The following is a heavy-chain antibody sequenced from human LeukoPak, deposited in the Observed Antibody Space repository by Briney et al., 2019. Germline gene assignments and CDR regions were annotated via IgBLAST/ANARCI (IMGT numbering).Heavy chain of an antibody. V-gene: IGHV3-48*01. CDR3: ARDPDPRTFYGGNSYNWFDP. D-gene: IGHD4-23*01. J-gene: IGHJ5*02. CDR1: GFTFSSYA. Sequence: GSLRLSCAASGFTFSSYAMHWVRQAPGKGLEWVSYISSSSSTIYYADSVKGRFTISRDNAKNSLYLQMNSLRVEDTAVYYCARDPDPRTFYGGNSYNWFDPWGQGTLVTVSS. CDR2: ISSSSSTI.